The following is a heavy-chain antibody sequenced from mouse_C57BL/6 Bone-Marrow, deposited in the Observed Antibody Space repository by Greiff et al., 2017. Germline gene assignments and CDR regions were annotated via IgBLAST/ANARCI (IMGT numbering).Heavy chain of an antibody. CDR1: GYTFTSYW. Sequence: QVQLQQPGAELVKPGASVKVSCKASGYTFTSYWMHWVKQRPGQGLEWVGRIHPSDSDTNYNQKFKGKATLTVDKSSSTAYMQLISLTSEDSAVYYCAIWHGYCYAMDYWGQGTSVTVSS. D-gene: IGHD2-3*01. CDR2: IHPSDSDT. V-gene: IGHV1-74*01. J-gene: IGHJ4*01. CDR3: AIWHGYCYAMDY.